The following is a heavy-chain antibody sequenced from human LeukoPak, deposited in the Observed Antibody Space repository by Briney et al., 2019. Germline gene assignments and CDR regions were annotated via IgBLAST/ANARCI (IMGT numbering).Heavy chain of an antibody. CDR1: GFTFSSNG. CDR3: AKDGRSYSSGWPPFEY. V-gene: IGHV3-30*18. Sequence: GGSLRLSCAASGFTFSSNGMHWVRQAPGRGLDWVAFISYDGSNEYYADSVKGRFTISRDNSKNTLYLQMNSLRPEDTAVYYCAKDGRSYSSGWPPFEYWGQGTLVTVSS. J-gene: IGHJ4*02. D-gene: IGHD6-19*01. CDR2: ISYDGSNE.